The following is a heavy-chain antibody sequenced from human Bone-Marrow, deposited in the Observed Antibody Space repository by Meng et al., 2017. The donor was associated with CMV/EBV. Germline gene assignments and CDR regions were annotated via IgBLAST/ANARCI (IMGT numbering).Heavy chain of an antibody. Sequence: GGSLRLSCAASGFTFSSYWMSWVRQAPGKGLEWVANIKQDGSEKYYVDSVKGRFTISRDNAKNSLYLQMNSLRAEDTAVYYCARLIGYCSSTSCYHYYGMDVWGQGTTVTVSS. D-gene: IGHD2-2*01. CDR1: GFTFSSYW. CDR3: ARLIGYCSSTSCYHYYGMDV. CDR2: IKQDGSEK. V-gene: IGHV3-7*01. J-gene: IGHJ6*02.